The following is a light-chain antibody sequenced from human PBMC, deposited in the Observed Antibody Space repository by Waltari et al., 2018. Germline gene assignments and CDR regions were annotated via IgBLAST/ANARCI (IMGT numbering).Light chain of an antibody. CDR1: SGNIATNY. Sequence: FMLTQPHSASESPGKTVTISCTRSSGNIATNYVPWYQQRPGSAPTKVIYEDNQRPSGVPDRFSGSIDSSSNAASLIISGLKAEDEADYYCQSFDSSHVVFGGGTKLTVL. V-gene: IGLV6-57*03. CDR3: QSFDSSHVV. CDR2: EDN. J-gene: IGLJ2*01.